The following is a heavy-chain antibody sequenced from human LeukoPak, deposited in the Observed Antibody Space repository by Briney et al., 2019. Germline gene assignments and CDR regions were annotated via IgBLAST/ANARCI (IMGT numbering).Heavy chain of an antibody. CDR2: IRGSGGGT. J-gene: IGHJ3*02. Sequence: GGSLRLSCAASGFIFSNYAMMWLRQSPGKGLEWVSAIRGSGGGTFYADSVKGRFTISRDNSKNTLYLQMNGLRAEDTAVYYCARDPNGDYIGAFDMWGRGTLVTVSS. CDR3: ARDPNGDYIGAFDM. CDR1: GFIFSNYA. V-gene: IGHV3-23*01. D-gene: IGHD4-17*01.